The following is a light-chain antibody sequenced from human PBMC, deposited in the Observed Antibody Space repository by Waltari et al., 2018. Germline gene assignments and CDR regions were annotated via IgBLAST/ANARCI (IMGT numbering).Light chain of an antibody. Sequence: DIQMTQSPSTLSASVGDRITITCRASQSVSTWLAWFQHKPGKAPNLLIYKISYLETGVPSRFSGGGSGTEFTLTISSLQPDDFATYYCQQYSSDSWTFGQGTKVEI. CDR3: QQYSSDSWT. V-gene: IGKV1-5*03. CDR2: KIS. J-gene: IGKJ1*01. CDR1: QSVSTW.